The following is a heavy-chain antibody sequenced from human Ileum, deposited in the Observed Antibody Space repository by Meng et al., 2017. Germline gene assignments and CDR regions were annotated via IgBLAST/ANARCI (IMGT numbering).Heavy chain of an antibody. J-gene: IGHJ5*02. CDR2: ISSYSSTI. CDR1: GFTFSDCY. CDR3: ARVRGIADR. V-gene: IGHV3-11*01. Sequence: GESLKISCAASGFTFSDCYMSWIRQAPGKGLEWVSYISSYSSTIYYADSVKGRFTISRDNAKNLLYLQMNSLRAEDTAVYYCARVRGIADRWGQGTLVTVSS. D-gene: IGHD6-13*01.